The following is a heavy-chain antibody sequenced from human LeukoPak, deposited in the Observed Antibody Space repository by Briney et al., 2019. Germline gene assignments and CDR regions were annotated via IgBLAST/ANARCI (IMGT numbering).Heavy chain of an antibody. V-gene: IGHV4-59*11. CDR2: ISYSGST. D-gene: IGHD4-17*01. CDR3: ARDPPTVTKGFDI. CDR1: DDSFITHY. J-gene: IGHJ3*02. Sequence: PSETLSPTCTVSDDSFITHYWTWIRQPPGKGLEWIGYISYSGSTNYNPSLKSRVTISVDTSKNQFSLKLSSVTAADTAVYYCARDPPTVTKGFDIWGQGTMVPVSS.